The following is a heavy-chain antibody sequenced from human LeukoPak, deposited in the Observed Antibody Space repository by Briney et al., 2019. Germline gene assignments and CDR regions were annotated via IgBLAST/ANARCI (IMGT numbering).Heavy chain of an antibody. Sequence: GGSLRLSCAASGFTFSSYGMHWVRQAPGKGLEWVAFIRYDGSNKYYADSVKGRFTISRDNSKNTLHLQIISLRAEDTAVYYCARDQGAWGYGYNFDYWGQGTLVTVSS. J-gene: IGHJ4*02. CDR3: ARDQGAWGYGYNFDY. D-gene: IGHD3-16*01. V-gene: IGHV3-30*02. CDR1: GFTFSSYG. CDR2: IRYDGSNK.